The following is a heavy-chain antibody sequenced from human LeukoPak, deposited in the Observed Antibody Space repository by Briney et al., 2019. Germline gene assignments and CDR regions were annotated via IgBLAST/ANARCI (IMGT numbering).Heavy chain of an antibody. CDR2: IYYSGST. D-gene: IGHD1-14*01. Sequence: SETLSLTCTVSGVSISSHYWSWIRQPPGKGLEWIGYIYYSGSTNYNPSLKSRVTISVDTSKNQFSLKLSSVTAADTAVYYCARRPRRTVTDHFDYWGQGTLVTVSS. CDR1: GVSISSHY. CDR3: ARRPRRTVTDHFDY. V-gene: IGHV4-59*11. J-gene: IGHJ4*02.